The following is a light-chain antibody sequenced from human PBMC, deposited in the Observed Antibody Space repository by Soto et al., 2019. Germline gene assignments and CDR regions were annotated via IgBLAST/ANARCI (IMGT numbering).Light chain of an antibody. V-gene: IGKV1-5*03. Sequence: DIQLTQSPSTLSGSVGDRVTITCRASQTISSWLAWYQQKPGKPPKLLIYKASTVTSGVPSRFRGSGSGTECTLTISRLQPDDFETYYCQHYNSYSEAFGQGTKVDIK. CDR3: QHYNSYSEA. CDR1: QTISSW. CDR2: KAS. J-gene: IGKJ1*01.